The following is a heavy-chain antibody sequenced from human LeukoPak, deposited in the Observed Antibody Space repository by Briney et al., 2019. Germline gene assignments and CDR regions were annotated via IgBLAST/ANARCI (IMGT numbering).Heavy chain of an antibody. Sequence: SETLSLTCTVSGGSISSGGYYWSWIRQPPGKGLEWIGYIYHSGSTYYNPSLKSRVTISVDTSKNQFSLKLSSVTAADTAVYYCASESYYDILTGYVFDYWGQGTLVTVSS. D-gene: IGHD3-9*01. CDR2: IYHSGST. CDR3: ASESYYDILTGYVFDY. CDR1: GGSISSGGYY. J-gene: IGHJ4*02. V-gene: IGHV4-30-2*01.